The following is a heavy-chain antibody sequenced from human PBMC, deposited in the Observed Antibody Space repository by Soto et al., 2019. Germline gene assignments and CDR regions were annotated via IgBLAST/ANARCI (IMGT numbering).Heavy chain of an antibody. CDR1: GGSFSGCY. Sequence: SEALSVTCAVYGGSFSGCYWSWIRQPPGKGLEWIGEINHSGSTNYNPSLKSRVTISVDTSKNQFSLKLSSVTAADTAVYYCAINLWFGEFPDAFDIWGQGTMVTVTS. V-gene: IGHV4-34*01. D-gene: IGHD3-10*01. CDR2: INHSGST. CDR3: AINLWFGEFPDAFDI. J-gene: IGHJ3*02.